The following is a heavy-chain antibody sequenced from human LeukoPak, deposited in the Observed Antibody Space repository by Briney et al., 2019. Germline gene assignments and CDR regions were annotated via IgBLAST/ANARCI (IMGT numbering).Heavy chain of an antibody. D-gene: IGHD1-14*01. CDR3: AREGNQGGFDY. V-gene: IGHV4-34*01. J-gene: IGHJ4*02. CDR2: INHSGST. CDR1: GGSFSGYY. Sequence: SETLSLTCAVYGGSFSGYYWSWIRQPPGKGLEWIGEINHSGSTNYNPSLKSRVTISVDTSKNQFSLKLSSVTAADTAVYYCAREGNQGGFDYWGQGTLVTVSS.